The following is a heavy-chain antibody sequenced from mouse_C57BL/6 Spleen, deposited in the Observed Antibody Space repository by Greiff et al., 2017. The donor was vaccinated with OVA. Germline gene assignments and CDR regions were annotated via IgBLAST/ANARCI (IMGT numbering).Heavy chain of an antibody. CDR3: ARRPDYYGSSHFDY. J-gene: IGHJ2*01. D-gene: IGHD1-1*01. V-gene: IGHV1-22*01. Sequence: DVKLVESGPELVKPGASVKMSCKASGYTFTDYNMHWVKQSHGKSLEWIGYINPNNGGTSYKQKFKGKATLTVNKSSSTAYMELRSLTSEDSAVYYCARRPDYYGSSHFDYWGQGTTRTVSS. CDR2: INPNNGGT. CDR1: GYTFTDYN.